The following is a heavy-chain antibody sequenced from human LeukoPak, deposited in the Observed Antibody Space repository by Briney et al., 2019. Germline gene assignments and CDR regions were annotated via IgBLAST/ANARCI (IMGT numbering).Heavy chain of an antibody. J-gene: IGHJ5*02. CDR2: VYYSGST. CDR3: ARVTGTTTTIRFDP. V-gene: IGHV4-59*11. CDR1: GGSISGQY. Sequence: SETLSLTCTVSGGSISGQYWSWIRLPPGEGLEWIGYVYYSGSTNYNPSLKSRVTISVDSSKNQFSLKLRSVTAADTAVYYCARVTGTTTTIRFDPWGQGTLVTVSS. D-gene: IGHD1-7*01.